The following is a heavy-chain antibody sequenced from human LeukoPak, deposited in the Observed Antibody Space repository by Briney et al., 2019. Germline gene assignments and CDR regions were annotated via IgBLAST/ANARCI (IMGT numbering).Heavy chain of an antibody. CDR1: GGTFSSYA. V-gene: IGHV1-69*05. CDR3: ASSGHYDSSGYYYDWFDP. D-gene: IGHD3-22*01. Sequence: GSSVKVSCKASGGTFSSYAISWVRQAPGQGLKWMGGIIPIFGTANYAQKFQGRVTITTDESTSTAYMELSSLRSEDTAVYYCASSGHYDSSGYYYDWFDPWGQGTLVTVSS. CDR2: IIPIFGTA. J-gene: IGHJ5*02.